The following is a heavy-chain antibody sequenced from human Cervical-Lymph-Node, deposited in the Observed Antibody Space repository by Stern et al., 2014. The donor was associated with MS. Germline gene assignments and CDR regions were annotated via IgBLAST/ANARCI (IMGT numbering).Heavy chain of an antibody. CDR1: GDTFRNYA. CDR2: IIPIFGTT. V-gene: IGHV1-69*06. CDR3: ARPWGIVATTGTHYYYYGMDV. J-gene: IGHJ6*02. D-gene: IGHD5-12*01. Sequence: VQLVESGAEVKKPGSSVKVSCKTSGDTFRNYAISWVRQAPGQGLEWMGGIIPIFGTTNYAQEFQGRVTLTADTSTTTAYMELSSLRYGDTAVYFCARPWGIVATTGTHYYYYGMDVWGQGTTVTVAS.